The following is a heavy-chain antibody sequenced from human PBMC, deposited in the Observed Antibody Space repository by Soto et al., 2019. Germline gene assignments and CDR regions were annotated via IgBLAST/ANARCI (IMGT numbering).Heavy chain of an antibody. CDR2: ISGSGGST. V-gene: IGHV3-23*01. D-gene: IGHD6-6*01. CDR1: GFTFSSYA. Sequence: EVQLLESGGGLVQPGGSLRLSCAASGFTFSSYAMSWVRQAPGKGLEWVSAISGSGGSTYYADSVKGRFTISRDNSKNTLYRQMNSLRAEDTAVYYCAKCPPGFWLVQGGYFTYWGQETLVTVSS. J-gene: IGHJ4*02. CDR3: AKCPPGFWLVQGGYFTY.